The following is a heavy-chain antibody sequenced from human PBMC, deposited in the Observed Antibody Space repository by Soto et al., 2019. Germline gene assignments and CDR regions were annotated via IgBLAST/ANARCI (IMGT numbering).Heavy chain of an antibody. CDR2: IYYSGST. D-gene: IGHD2-15*01. CDR1: GGSISSGGYY. J-gene: IGHJ4*02. V-gene: IGHV4-31*03. CDR3: ARFSGGSFHFDY. Sequence: TLSLTCTVSGGSISSGGYYWSWIRQHPGRGLEWIGYIYYSGSTYYNPSLKSRVTISVDTSKNQFSLKLSSVTAADTAVYYCARFSGGSFHFDYWGQGTLVTVSS.